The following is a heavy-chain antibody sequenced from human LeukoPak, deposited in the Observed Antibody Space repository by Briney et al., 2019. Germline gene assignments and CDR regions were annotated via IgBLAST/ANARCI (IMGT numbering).Heavy chain of an antibody. D-gene: IGHD6-13*01. J-gene: IGHJ4*02. CDR1: GGSINSYY. CDR2: IYTSGST. Sequence: SETLSLTCTVSGGSINSYYWSWIRQPAGKGLEWIGRIYTSGSTDYNPSLKSRVTMSVDTSKNQFSLKPTSVTAADTAVYYCARAQSSSWYIDCWGQGTLVTVSS. CDR3: ARAQSSSWYIDC. V-gene: IGHV4-4*07.